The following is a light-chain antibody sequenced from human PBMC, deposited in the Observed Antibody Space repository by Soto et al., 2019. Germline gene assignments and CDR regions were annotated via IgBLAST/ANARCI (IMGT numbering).Light chain of an antibody. V-gene: IGKV3-11*01. CDR3: QQRSNWPPDIT. Sequence: EIVLTQSPATLSLSPGERATLSYRASQRVSSYLAWYQQKPGQAPRLLIYDASNRATGIPARFSGSGSGTDFTLTSSRLEPEDFAVYYCQQRSNWPPDITFGQGTRLEIK. CDR2: DAS. J-gene: IGKJ5*01. CDR1: QRVSSY.